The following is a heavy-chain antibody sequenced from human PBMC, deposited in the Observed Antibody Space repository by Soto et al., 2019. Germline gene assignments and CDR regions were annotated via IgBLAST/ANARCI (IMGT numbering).Heavy chain of an antibody. V-gene: IGHV1-58*01. CDR1: GFTFTSSA. J-gene: IGHJ4*02. Sequence: QMQLVQSGPEVKKPGTSVKVSCKASGFTFTSSAVQWVRQARGQRLEWIGWIVVGSGNTNYAQKFQGRVTMTTDTSTSTAYMELRSLRSDDTAVYYCARPVLPYGDPEGEYDYWGQGTLVTVSS. CDR3: ARPVLPYGDPEGEYDY. D-gene: IGHD4-17*01. CDR2: IVVGSGNT.